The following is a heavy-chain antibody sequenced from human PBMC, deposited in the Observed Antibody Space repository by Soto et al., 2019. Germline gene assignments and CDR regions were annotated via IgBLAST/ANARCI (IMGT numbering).Heavy chain of an antibody. CDR3: ASSRAPPNDYGDDFDY. CDR2: INHSGST. J-gene: IGHJ4*02. V-gene: IGHV4-34*01. CDR1: GGSFSGYY. Sequence: SETLSLTCAVYGGSFSGYYWSWIRQPPGKGLEWIGEINHSGSTNYNPSLKSRVTISVDTSKNQFSLKLSSVTAADTAVYYCASSRAPPNDYGDDFDYWGQGTLVTVSS. D-gene: IGHD4-17*01.